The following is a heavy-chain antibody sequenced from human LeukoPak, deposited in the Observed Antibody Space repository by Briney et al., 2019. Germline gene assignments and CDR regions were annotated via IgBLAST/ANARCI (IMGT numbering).Heavy chain of an antibody. CDR1: GFTFSSYA. Sequence: GSLRLSCAASGFTFSSYAMNWVRQAPGKGLEWVSTITNSGDSTYYADSVKGRFTISRDNSRNTLYLQMNSLRVEDTAIYYCAQRYDYWGQGSLVTVSS. V-gene: IGHV3-23*01. CDR3: AQRYDY. CDR2: ITNSGDST. J-gene: IGHJ4*02.